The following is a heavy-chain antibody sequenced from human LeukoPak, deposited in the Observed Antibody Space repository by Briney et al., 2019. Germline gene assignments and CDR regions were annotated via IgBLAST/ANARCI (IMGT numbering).Heavy chain of an antibody. J-gene: IGHJ6*03. V-gene: IGHV3-30*02. CDR2: IRYDGSNK. Sequence: PGGSLRLSCAASGFTFSSYAMHWVRQAPGKGLEWVAFIRYDGSNKYYADSVKGRFTISRDNSKNTLYLQMNSLRAEDTAVYYCAKDGEDIVVVVAAINYYYMDVWGKGTTVTISS. CDR3: AKDGEDIVVVVAAINYYYMDV. D-gene: IGHD2-15*01. CDR1: GFTFSSYA.